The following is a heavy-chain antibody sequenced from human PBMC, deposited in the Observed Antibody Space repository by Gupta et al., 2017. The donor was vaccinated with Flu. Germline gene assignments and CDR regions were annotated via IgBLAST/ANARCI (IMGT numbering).Heavy chain of an antibody. D-gene: IGHD3-22*01. Sequence: QVQLQESGPGLVKPSETLSLTCTVSGGSISSYYWSWIRQPPGKGLEWIGYIYYSGSTNYNPSLKSRVTISVDTSKNQFSLKLSSVTAADTAVYYCARAPSYYYDSSGYSHFDYWGQGTLVTVSS. CDR3: ARAPSYYYDSSGYSHFDY. V-gene: IGHV4-59*01. CDR2: IYYSGST. CDR1: GGSISSYY. J-gene: IGHJ4*02.